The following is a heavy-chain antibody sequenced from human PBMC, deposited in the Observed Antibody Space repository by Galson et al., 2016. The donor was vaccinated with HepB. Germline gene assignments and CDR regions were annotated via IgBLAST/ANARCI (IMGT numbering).Heavy chain of an antibody. CDR1: GYSFTNYW. CDR3: ARPRDRGYGSASYYNY. V-gene: IGHV5-51*01. J-gene: IGHJ4*02. D-gene: IGHD3-10*01. CDR2: VYPEDSST. Sequence: QSGAEVKKSGESLKISCKASGYSFTNYWIAWVRQMPGKGLEWMGIVYPEDSSTRYSPSFQGQVTVSADQSISTAYLQWNSLQASDTAIYYCARPRDRGYGSASYYNYWGQGTPVTVSS.